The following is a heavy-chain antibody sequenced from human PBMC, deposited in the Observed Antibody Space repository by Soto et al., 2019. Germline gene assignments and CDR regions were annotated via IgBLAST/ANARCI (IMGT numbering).Heavy chain of an antibody. CDR2: IVVGSGNT. CDR3: AASQYYYDSSGATSFDY. CDR1: GFTFTSSA. J-gene: IGHJ4*02. Sequence: ASVKVSCKASGFTFTSSAVQWVRQARGQRLEWIGWIVVGSGNTNYAQKFQERVTITRDMSTSTAYMELSSLRSEDTAVYYCAASQYYYDSSGATSFDYWGQGTLVTVSS. D-gene: IGHD3-22*01. V-gene: IGHV1-58*01.